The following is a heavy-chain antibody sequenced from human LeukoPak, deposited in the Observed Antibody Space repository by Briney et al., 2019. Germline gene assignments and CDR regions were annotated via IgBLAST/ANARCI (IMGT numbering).Heavy chain of an antibody. J-gene: IGHJ6*03. CDR2: INHSGST. CDR1: GGSFSGYY. Sequence: SETLSLTCAVYGGSFSGYYWSWIRQPPGKGLEWIGEINHSGSTNYNPSLKSRVTISVDTSENQFSLKLSSVTAADTAVYYCARFRSPGYYYYYMDVWGKGTTVTISS. D-gene: IGHD3-10*01. CDR3: ARFRSPGYYYYYMDV. V-gene: IGHV4-34*01.